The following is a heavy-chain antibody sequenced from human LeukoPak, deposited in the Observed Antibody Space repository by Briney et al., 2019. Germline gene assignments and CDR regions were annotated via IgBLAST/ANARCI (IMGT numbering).Heavy chain of an antibody. J-gene: IGHJ4*02. CDR2: ITGGGSGI. V-gene: IGHV3-23*01. Sequence: GASLRLSCAASGFTFSNYAMSWVRQAPGKGLEWVSAITGGGSGIYYADSMKSRFTISRDNSKNTLYLQINSLRAEDTAVYYCTKWGDYDVLTGYYVSDYWGQGTLVTVSS. D-gene: IGHD3-9*01. CDR1: GFTFSNYA. CDR3: TKWGDYDVLTGYYVSDY.